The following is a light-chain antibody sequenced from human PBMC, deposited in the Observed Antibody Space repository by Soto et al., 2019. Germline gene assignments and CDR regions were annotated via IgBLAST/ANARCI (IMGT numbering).Light chain of an antibody. Sequence: ALTQPASVSGSPGQSITISCTGTSSDVGGYNYVSWFQQHPGKAPKLKIYEVSNRPSGVSNRFSGSKSGYTASLTISELQAEDEADYYCTSFTSSSTWVLGGGTK. V-gene: IGLV2-14*03. CDR3: TSFTSSSTWV. CDR2: EVS. J-gene: IGLJ3*02. CDR1: SSDVGGYNY.